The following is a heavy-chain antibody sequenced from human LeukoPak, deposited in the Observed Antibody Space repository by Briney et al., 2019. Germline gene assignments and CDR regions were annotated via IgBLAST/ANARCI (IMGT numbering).Heavy chain of an antibody. D-gene: IGHD5-12*01. Sequence: GGSLRLSCAASGFRFSNYAMNWVRQAPGKGLEWVSLIIGSSGATFYADSVKGRFTIPRDNSKSTLFLQMNSLRAEDTALYYCAKGAYDYIEMGYIDYWGQGTLVTVSS. V-gene: IGHV3-23*01. CDR1: GFRFSNYA. CDR2: IIGSSGAT. CDR3: AKGAYDYIEMGYIDY. J-gene: IGHJ4*02.